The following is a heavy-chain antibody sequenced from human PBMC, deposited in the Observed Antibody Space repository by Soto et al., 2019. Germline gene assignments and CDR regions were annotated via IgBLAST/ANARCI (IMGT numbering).Heavy chain of an antibody. J-gene: IGHJ6*02. Sequence: SVKVSCKASGGTFSSYAISWVRQAPGQGLEWMGGIIPIFGTANYAQKFQGRVTITADKSTSTAYMELSSLRSEDTAVYYCARDSKPRVGQFFGVSTGGGMDVWGQGTTVTVSS. D-gene: IGHD3-3*01. CDR1: GGTFSSYA. CDR3: ARDSKPRVGQFFGVSTGGGMDV. V-gene: IGHV1-69*06. CDR2: IIPIFGTA.